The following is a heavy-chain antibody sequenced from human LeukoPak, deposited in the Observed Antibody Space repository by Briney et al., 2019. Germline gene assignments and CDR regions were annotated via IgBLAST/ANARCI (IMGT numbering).Heavy chain of an antibody. CDR2: ISYDGNDK. J-gene: IGHJ4*02. CDR3: AKDQYDYVRGEFDY. CDR1: GFTFSSYD. D-gene: IGHD3-16*01. Sequence: GGSLRLSCAASGFTFSSYDMHWVRQAPGKGLEWVAVISYDGNDKHYADPVKGRFTISRDNSKNTLYLQMNSLRVEDTAVYYCAKDQYDYVRGEFDYWGQGTLVTVSS. V-gene: IGHV3-30*18.